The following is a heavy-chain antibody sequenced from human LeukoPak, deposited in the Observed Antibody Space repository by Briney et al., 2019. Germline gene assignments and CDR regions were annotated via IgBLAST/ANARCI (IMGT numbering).Heavy chain of an antibody. V-gene: IGHV4-30-4*08. D-gene: IGHD2-2*01. CDR2: IYYSGNT. CDR3: ASTNCDSASCYGANWFDP. CDR1: GGSISSGDYY. Sequence: PSETPSLTCTVSGGSISSGDYYWSWIRQPPGKGLEWIGYIYYSGNTFHYNPSLKSRVNISVDTSKNQFSLRLSSVTAVDTAVYYCASTNCDSASCYGANWFDPWGQGTLVTVSS. J-gene: IGHJ5*02.